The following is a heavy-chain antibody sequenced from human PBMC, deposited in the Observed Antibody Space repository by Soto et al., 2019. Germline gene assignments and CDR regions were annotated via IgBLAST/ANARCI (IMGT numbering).Heavy chain of an antibody. CDR2: MNPNSGNT. CDR1: GYTFTSYD. J-gene: IGHJ4*02. V-gene: IGHV1-8*01. Sequence: QVQLVQSGAEVKKPGASVKVSCKASGYTFTSYDINWVRQATGQGLEWMGWMNPNSGNTGYAQKFQGRVTMTRNTXXSTAYMELSSLRSEDTAVYYCARGAYSYGYTLFDYWGQGTLVTVSA. D-gene: IGHD5-18*01. CDR3: ARGAYSYGYTLFDY.